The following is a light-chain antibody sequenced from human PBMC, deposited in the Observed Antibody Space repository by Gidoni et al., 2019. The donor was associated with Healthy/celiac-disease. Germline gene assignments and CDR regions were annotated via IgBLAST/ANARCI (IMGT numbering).Light chain of an antibody. Sequence: DIVMTQSPDSLAVSLGARAPINCKSSPSVLYSSNHKNYLAWYQQKPGQPPNLLIYWASTLESGVPDRFSGRGSGTDFTLTISSLQAEDVAVYYCQQYYSTPLTFGGGTKVEIK. V-gene: IGKV4-1*01. CDR1: PSVLYSSNHKNY. J-gene: IGKJ4*01. CDR3: QQYYSTPLT. CDR2: WAS.